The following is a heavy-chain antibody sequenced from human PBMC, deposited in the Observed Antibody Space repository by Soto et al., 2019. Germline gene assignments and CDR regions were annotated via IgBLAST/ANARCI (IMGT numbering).Heavy chain of an antibody. D-gene: IGHD3-10*01. CDR3: ARGVVLLWFGDPPKQNWFDP. Sequence: QVPLVQSGAEVKKPGSSVKVSCKASGGTFSSYAISWVRQAPGQGLEWMGGIIPIFGTANYAQKFQGRVTITADESTSTAYMELCSLRSEDTAVYYCARGVVLLWFGDPPKQNWFDPWGQGTLVTVSS. CDR1: GGTFSSYA. J-gene: IGHJ5*02. V-gene: IGHV1-69*01. CDR2: IIPIFGTA.